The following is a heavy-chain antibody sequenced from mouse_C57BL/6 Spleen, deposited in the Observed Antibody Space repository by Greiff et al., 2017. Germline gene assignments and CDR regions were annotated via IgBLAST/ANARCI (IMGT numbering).Heavy chain of an antibody. CDR1: GYSITSGYY. CDR2: ISYDGSN. CDR3: ARSHYDYEYAMDY. V-gene: IGHV3-6*01. Sequence: EVQLQESGPGLVKPSQSLSLTCSVTGYSITSGYYWNWIRQFPGNKLEWMGYISYDGSNNYNPSLKNRISITRDTSKNQFFLKLNSVTTEDTATYYCARSHYDYEYAMDYWGQGTSVTVSS. J-gene: IGHJ4*01. D-gene: IGHD2-4*01.